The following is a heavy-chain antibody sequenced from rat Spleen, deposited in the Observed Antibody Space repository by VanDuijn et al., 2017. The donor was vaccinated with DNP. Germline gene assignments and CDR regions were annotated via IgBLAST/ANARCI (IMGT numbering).Heavy chain of an antibody. V-gene: IGHV5-19*01. CDR3: ARDNYGGYY. CDR2: ISPRGGST. D-gene: IGHD1-11*01. Sequence: EVQLVESGGGLVQPGRSLKLSCAASGFTFSNYGLHWIRQAPTKGLEWVASISPRGGSTYYRDSVKGRFTISRDTAKSTLYLQMDSLRSEDTATYYCARDNYGGYYWGHGVMVTVSS. CDR1: GFTFSNYG. J-gene: IGHJ2*01.